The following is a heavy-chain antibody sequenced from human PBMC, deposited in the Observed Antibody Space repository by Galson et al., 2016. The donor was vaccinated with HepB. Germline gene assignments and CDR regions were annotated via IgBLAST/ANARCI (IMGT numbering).Heavy chain of an antibody. V-gene: IGHV3-20*04. CDR2: INWNGGST. CDR1: GFTFDDYG. D-gene: IGHD4-17*01. Sequence: SLRLSCAASGFTFDDYGLSWVRQAPGKGLEWVSGINWNGGSTGYADSVKGRFTISRDNAKNSLYLQMNSLRAEETALYYCARGMSHDYGVSADYWGQGTLVTVSS. CDR3: ARGMSHDYGVSADY. J-gene: IGHJ4*02.